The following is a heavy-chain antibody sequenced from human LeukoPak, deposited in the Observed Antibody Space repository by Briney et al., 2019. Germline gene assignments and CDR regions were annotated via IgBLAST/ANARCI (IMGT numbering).Heavy chain of an antibody. D-gene: IGHD2-2*01. Sequence: PSETLSLTCTVSGGSISSYYWSWIRQPPGKGLEWIGYIYYSGSTNYNPSLKSRVTMSVDTSKNQFSMKLSSVTAADTAVYYCATNPGYCSSTSCHDDAFDIWGQGTMVTVSS. V-gene: IGHV4-59*12. J-gene: IGHJ3*02. CDR2: IYYSGST. CDR1: GGSISSYY. CDR3: ATNPGYCSSTSCHDDAFDI.